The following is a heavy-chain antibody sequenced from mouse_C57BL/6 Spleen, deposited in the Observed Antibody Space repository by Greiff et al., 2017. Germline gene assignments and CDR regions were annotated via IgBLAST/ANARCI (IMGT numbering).Heavy chain of an antibody. CDR2: INPNNGGT. CDR1: GYTFTDYY. Sequence: VQLQQSGPELVKPGASVKISCKASGYTFTDYYMNWVKQSHGKSLEWIGDINPNNGGTSYNQKFKGKATLTVDKSSSTAYMELRSLTSEDSAVYYCARSLLYYGSSYGYAMDYWGQGTSVTVSS. D-gene: IGHD1-1*01. V-gene: IGHV1-26*01. CDR3: ARSLLYYGSSYGYAMDY. J-gene: IGHJ4*01.